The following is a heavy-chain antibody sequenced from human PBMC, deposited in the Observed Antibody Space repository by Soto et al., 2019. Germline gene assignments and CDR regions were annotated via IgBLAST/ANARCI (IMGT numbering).Heavy chain of an antibody. V-gene: IGHV4-59*01. J-gene: IGHJ4*01. CDR3: ARGYYDILTGFLLDY. CDR1: GGSISSYY. D-gene: IGHD3-9*01. CDR2: IYYSGST. Sequence: PSETLSLTCTVSGGSISSYYWSWIRQPPGKGLEWIGYIYYSGSTNYNPSLKSRVTISVDTSKNQFSLKLSSVTAADTAVYYCARGYYDILTGFLLDYWGHGTLVTVSS.